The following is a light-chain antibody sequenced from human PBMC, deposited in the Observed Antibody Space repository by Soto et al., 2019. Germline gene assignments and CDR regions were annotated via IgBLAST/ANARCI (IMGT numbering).Light chain of an antibody. CDR1: QSLVYSDGNIY. J-gene: IGKJ5*01. CDR3: MQGTHWPPIT. CDR2: KVS. Sequence: DVVLTQSPLSLPVTLGQPASISCRSTQSLVYSDGNIYLNWFQQRPGQSPRRLIYKVSNRDSGVPDRFSGSGSGTDLTLKIRRVGAEDVGVYYCMQGTHWPPITFGQGTRLEIK. V-gene: IGKV2-30*01.